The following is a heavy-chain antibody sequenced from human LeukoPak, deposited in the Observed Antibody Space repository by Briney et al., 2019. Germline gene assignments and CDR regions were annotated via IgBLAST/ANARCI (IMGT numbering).Heavy chain of an antibody. J-gene: IGHJ4*02. CDR3: AKDNPFSGYDGRDY. D-gene: IGHD5-12*01. V-gene: IGHV3-49*04. CDR2: IRSKAYGGTT. Sequence: PEGSLRLSCTASGFTFGDYVMSWVRQAPGKGLEWVGFIRSKAYGGTTKNAASVKGRFTISRDDSRSIAYLQMNSLRAEDTAVYYCAKDNPFSGYDGRDYWGQGTLVAVSS. CDR1: GFTFGDYV.